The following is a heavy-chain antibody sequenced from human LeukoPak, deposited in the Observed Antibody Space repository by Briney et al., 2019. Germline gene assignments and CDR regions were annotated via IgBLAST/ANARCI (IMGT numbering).Heavy chain of an antibody. V-gene: IGHV3-30*02. CDR3: AREAGAVVIGRFDP. D-gene: IGHD2-15*01. CDR2: IQYDAIDI. CDR1: GIPFTRNG. Sequence: GGSLRLSCAASGIPFTRNGMHWVRQAPGKGLEWVAFIQYDAIDIKYGDSVKGRFTISRDNSKNTLYLQMNSLTTEDAAVYYCAREAGAVVIGRFDPWGQGTLVTVSS. J-gene: IGHJ5*02.